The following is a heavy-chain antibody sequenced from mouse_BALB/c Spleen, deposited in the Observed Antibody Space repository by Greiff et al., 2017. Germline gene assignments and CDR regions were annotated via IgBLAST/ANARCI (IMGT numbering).Heavy chain of an antibody. CDR2: ISSGGST. V-gene: IGHV5-6-5*01. CDR3: ARATTEDYFDY. Sequence: EVHLVESGGGLVKPGGSLKLSCAASGFTFSSYAMSWVRQTPEKRLEWVASISSGGSTYYPDSVKGRFTISRDNARNILYLQMSSLRSEDTAMYYCARATTEDYFDYWGQGTTLTVSS. D-gene: IGHD1-1*01. J-gene: IGHJ2*01. CDR1: GFTFSSYA.